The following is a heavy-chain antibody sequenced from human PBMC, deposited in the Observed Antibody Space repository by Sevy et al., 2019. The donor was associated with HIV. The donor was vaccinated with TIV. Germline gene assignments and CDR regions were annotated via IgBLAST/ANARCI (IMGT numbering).Heavy chain of an antibody. CDR2: MWFDGSNT. D-gene: IGHD4-17*01. CDR1: GFTFSSYW. Sequence: GGSLRLSCEASGFTFSSYWMSWVRQAPGKGLEWVAVMWFDGSNTYYADSVKGRFTISRDIAKNTLHLQMNSLRAEDTAVYYCARDLEFYDYGDYGPAFMPDYWGQGTLVTVSS. J-gene: IGHJ4*01. V-gene: IGHV3-33*08. CDR3: ARDLEFYDYGDYGPAFMPDY.